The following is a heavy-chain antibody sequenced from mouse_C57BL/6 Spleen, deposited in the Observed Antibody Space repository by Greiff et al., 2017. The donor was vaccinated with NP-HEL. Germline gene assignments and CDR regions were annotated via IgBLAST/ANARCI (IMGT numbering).Heavy chain of an antibody. CDR3: ARDDYEGYYAMDY. CDR1: GFTFSDYG. CDR2: ISSGSSTI. J-gene: IGHJ4*01. D-gene: IGHD2-4*01. V-gene: IGHV5-17*01. Sequence: EVQVVESGGGLVKPGGSLKLSCAASGFTFSDYGMHWVRQAPEKGLEWVAYISSGSSTIYYADTVKGRFTISRDNAKNTLFLQMTSLRSEDTAMYYCARDDYEGYYAMDYWGQGTSVTVSS.